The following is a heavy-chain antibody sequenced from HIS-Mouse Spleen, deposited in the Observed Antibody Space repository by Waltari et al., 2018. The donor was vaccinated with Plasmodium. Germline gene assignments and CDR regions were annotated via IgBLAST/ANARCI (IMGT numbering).Heavy chain of an antibody. CDR1: GGSFSGYY. CDR2: INHSRST. CDR3: ARAPIRDAFDI. D-gene: IGHD3-9*01. Sequence: QVQLQQWGAGLLKPSETLSLTCAVSGGSFSGYYWSWIRQPPGKGLECIGEINHSRSTSSKPSLKSRGTISVDTAKNQFSLKLSSVTAADTAVYYCARAPIRDAFDIWGQGTMVTVSS. V-gene: IGHV4-34*01. J-gene: IGHJ3*02.